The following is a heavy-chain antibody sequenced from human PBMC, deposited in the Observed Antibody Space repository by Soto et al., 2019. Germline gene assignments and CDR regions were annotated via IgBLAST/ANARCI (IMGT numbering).Heavy chain of an antibody. D-gene: IGHD6-13*01. V-gene: IGHV4-34*01. CDR1: GGSFSGYY. CDR2: INHSGST. CDR3: ARFGGAGGQLVPCDY. Sequence: PSETLSLTCAVYGGSFSGYYWSWIRQPPGKGLEWIGEINHSGSTNYNPSLKSRVTISVDTSKNQFSLKLSSVTAADTAVYYCARFGGAGGQLVPCDYWGQGTLVTVS. J-gene: IGHJ4*02.